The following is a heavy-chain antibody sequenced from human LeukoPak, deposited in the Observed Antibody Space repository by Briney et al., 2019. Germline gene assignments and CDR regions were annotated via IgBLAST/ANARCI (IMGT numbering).Heavy chain of an antibody. J-gene: IGHJ4*02. CDR1: GYALTELS. CDR3: ASGPRGYYYDSSGYDY. Sequence: ASVKVSCKVSGYALTELSVHWVRQAPGKGLEWMGGFDPEDGETIYAQKFQGRVTMTEDTSTDTAYMELSSLRSEDTAVYYCASGPRGYYYDSSGYDYWGQGTLVTVSS. CDR2: FDPEDGET. V-gene: IGHV1-24*01. D-gene: IGHD3-22*01.